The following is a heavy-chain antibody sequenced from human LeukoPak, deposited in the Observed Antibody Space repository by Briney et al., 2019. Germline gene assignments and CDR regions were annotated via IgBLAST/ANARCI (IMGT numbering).Heavy chain of an antibody. V-gene: IGHV3-21*01. J-gene: IGHJ4*02. Sequence: PGGSLRLSCAASGFTFSSYSMNWVRQAPGKGLEWVSFISSSGGYIYYADSLKGRFTVSRDNAKNSLYLQMNSLRAEDTAVYYCAREDDSCLDYWGQGTLVTVSS. CDR3: AREDDSCLDY. CDR1: GFTFSSYS. CDR2: ISSSGGYI. D-gene: IGHD2-2*01.